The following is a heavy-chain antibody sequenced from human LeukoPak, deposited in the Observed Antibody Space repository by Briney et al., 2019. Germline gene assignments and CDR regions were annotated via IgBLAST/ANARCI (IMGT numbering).Heavy chain of an antibody. V-gene: IGHV3-66*01. CDR3: TLVPPSP. J-gene: IGHJ5*02. D-gene: IGHD2-2*01. CDR1: GFTFSTYS. CDR2: IYSGGDT. Sequence: GGSLRLSCAASGFTFSTYSMNWVRQAPGKGLEWVSVIYSGGDTYYADSVKGRFTISRDTSKNTLYLQMNSLRAEDTAVYYCTLVPPSPWGQGTLVTVSP.